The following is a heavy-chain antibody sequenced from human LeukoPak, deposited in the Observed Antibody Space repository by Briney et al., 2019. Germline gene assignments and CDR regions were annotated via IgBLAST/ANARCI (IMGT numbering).Heavy chain of an antibody. CDR1: GYTFTSYG. CDR2: ISAYNGNT. V-gene: IGHV1-18*01. CDR3: ARGRGDIVVVPAARRSMKGSDAFDI. J-gene: IGHJ3*02. D-gene: IGHD2-2*01. Sequence: GASVKVSCKASGYTFTSYGISWVRQAPGQGLEWMGWISAYNGNTNYAQKLQGRVTMTTDTSTSTAYMELRSLRSDDTAMYYCARGRGDIVVVPAARRSMKGSDAFDIWGQGTMVTVSS.